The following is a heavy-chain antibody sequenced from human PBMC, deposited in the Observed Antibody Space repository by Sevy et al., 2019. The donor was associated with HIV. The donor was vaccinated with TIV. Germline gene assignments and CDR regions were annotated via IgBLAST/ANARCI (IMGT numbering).Heavy chain of an antibody. J-gene: IGHJ3*02. Sequence: GGSLRLSCAASAFTFSNAWMSWVRQAPGKGLEWVGRIKSKTDGGTTDYAAPVKGRFTISRDDSKNTLYLQMNSLKTEDTAVYYCTTSQWELPHDAFDIWGQGTMVTVSS. CDR3: TTSQWELPHDAFDI. D-gene: IGHD1-26*01. CDR1: AFTFSNAW. V-gene: IGHV3-15*01. CDR2: IKSKTDGGTT.